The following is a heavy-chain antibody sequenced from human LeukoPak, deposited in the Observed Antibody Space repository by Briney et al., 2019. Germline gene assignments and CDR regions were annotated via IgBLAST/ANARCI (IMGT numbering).Heavy chain of an antibody. Sequence: ASVKVSCKASGYTFTGYHMHWVRQAPGQGLEWMGWINPNSGDTSYAQNFQGRVTMTSDTSITTAYMELSGLRSDDTAVYYCARGGPTWIQLWPYFDYWGQGTLVTVSS. V-gene: IGHV1-2*02. CDR2: INPNSGDT. D-gene: IGHD5-18*01. CDR1: GYTFTGYH. CDR3: ARGGPTWIQLWPYFDY. J-gene: IGHJ4*02.